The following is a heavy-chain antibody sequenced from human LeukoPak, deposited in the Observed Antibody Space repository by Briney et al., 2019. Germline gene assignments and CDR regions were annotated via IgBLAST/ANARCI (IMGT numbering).Heavy chain of an antibody. V-gene: IGHV4-59*08. CDR2: IYYSGST. Sequence: SETLSLTCGVSGGSISRHYWSWIRQPPGKGLEWIGYIYYSGSTNYNPSLKSRVTISIDTSKNQFSLKVSSVTAADTAVYYCARHGLEPTSFYYYMDVWGKGTTVTVSS. CDR1: GGSISRHY. J-gene: IGHJ6*03. CDR3: ARHGLEPTSFYYYMDV. D-gene: IGHD1-1*01.